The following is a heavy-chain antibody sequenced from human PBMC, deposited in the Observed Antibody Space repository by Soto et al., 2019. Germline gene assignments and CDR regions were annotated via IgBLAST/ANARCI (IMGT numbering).Heavy chain of an antibody. D-gene: IGHD3-22*01. J-gene: IGHJ5*02. CDR1: GGPLNNYA. CDR2: IIPIFGTA. CDR3: ARGDYYDSSGYYRYNWFDP. V-gene: IGHV1-69*13. Sequence: SVKVSCKASGGPLNNYAISWVRQAPGQGLEWMGGIIPIFGTANYAQKFQGRVTITADESTSTAYMELSSLRSEDTAVYCCARGDYYDSSGYYRYNWFDPWGQGTLVTVSS.